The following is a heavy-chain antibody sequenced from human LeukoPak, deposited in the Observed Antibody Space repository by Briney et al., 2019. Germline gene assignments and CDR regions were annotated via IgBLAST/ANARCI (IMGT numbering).Heavy chain of an antibody. D-gene: IGHD2-15*01. CDR1: GFTFSSYW. J-gene: IGHJ5*02. CDR2: IKHDETER. Sequence: GGSLRLSCATSGFTFSSYWMSWVRQAPGKGLEWVANIKHDETERYYVGSVKGRFTISRDNVLNSLYLQMNSLRAQDTAVYNCARDDRPSANSRDWFNPWGQGTLVTVSS. V-gene: IGHV3-7*01. CDR3: ARDDRPSANSRDWFNP.